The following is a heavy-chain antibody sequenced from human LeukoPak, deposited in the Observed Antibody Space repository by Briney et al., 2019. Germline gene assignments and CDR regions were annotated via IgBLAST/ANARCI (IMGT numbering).Heavy chain of an antibody. V-gene: IGHV4-39*07. Sequence: SETLSLTWTVSGGSISSSSYYWGWIREHPGKGLEWIGRIYYSGSTYYNPSHKSRVTISVNTSKNQFSLKLSSVTAADTAVYYCARDLTGDYYDSSGHAPWYFDLGGRGTLVPVSS. CDR1: GGSISSSSYY. CDR2: IYYSGST. CDR3: ARDLTGDYYDSSGHAPWYFDL. J-gene: IGHJ2*01. D-gene: IGHD3-22*01.